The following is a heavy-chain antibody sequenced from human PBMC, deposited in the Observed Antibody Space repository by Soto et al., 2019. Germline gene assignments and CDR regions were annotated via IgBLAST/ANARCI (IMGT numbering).Heavy chain of an antibody. CDR1: GFTLSSYS. D-gene: IGHD3-10*01. V-gene: IGHV3-48*01. J-gene: IGHJ5*02. CDR3: ARDRGNTHNWFDP. CDR2: ISIGSTTI. Sequence: GGSLRLSCAASGFTLSSYSMNWVRQAPGKGLEWISYISIGSTTIYYADSVKGRFTISRDNAKNSLYLQMNSLRAEDTAVYYCARDRGNTHNWFDPWGEGTLVTVSS.